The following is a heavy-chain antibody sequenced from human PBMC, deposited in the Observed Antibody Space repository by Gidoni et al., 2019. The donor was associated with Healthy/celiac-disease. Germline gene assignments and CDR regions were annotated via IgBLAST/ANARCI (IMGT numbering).Heavy chain of an antibody. D-gene: IGHD1-26*01. CDR3: ARGGGSGRDYYYMDV. CDR1: GFTLCSYA. Sequence: EVQLVESGEGLVQPGGSMRLSCAASGFTLCSYAMHWVRQAPGKGLEYGSAISSNGGSTYYADSVKGRFTISRDNSKNTLYLQMGSLRAEDMAVYYCARGGGSGRDYYYMDVWGKGTTVTVSS. J-gene: IGHJ6*03. V-gene: IGHV3-64*02. CDR2: ISSNGGST.